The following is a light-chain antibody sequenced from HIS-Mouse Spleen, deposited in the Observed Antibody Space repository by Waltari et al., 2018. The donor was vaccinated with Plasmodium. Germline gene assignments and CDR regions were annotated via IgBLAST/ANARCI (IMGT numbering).Light chain of an antibody. CDR2: AAS. CDR3: QKYNSALT. Sequence: DIQMTQSPSSLSASVGDRGTITCRASQGISNYLAWYQQKPGKVPKLLIYAASTLQSGVPSRFSGSGSGTDFTLTISSLQPEDVATYYCQKYNSALTFGPGTKVDIK. V-gene: IGKV1-27*01. CDR1: QGISNY. J-gene: IGKJ3*01.